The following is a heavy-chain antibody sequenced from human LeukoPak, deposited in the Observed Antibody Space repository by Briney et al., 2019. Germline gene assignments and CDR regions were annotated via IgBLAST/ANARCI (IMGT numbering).Heavy chain of an antibody. CDR2: IYSGGST. CDR1: GFTFSSSY. CDR3: ARAKPKNMVRGLIMRRESRYYFDY. Sequence: GGSLRLSCAASGFTFSSSYMSWVRQAPGKGLEWVSVIYSGGSTYYADSVKGRFTISRDNSKSTLYIQMNSLRAEDTAVYYCARAKPKNMVRGLIMRRESRYYFDYWGQGTLVTVSS. J-gene: IGHJ4*02. V-gene: IGHV3-53*01. D-gene: IGHD3-10*01.